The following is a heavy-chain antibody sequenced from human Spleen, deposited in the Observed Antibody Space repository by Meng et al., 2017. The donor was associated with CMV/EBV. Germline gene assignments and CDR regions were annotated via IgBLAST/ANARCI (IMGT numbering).Heavy chain of an antibody. CDR1: GSTFTAYY. Sequence: CKASGSTFTAYYVQWVRQAPGQGLEYMGWIHPNTGDSNSPQNFRGRVTMTRATSISTAYMELSSLRSDDTAIYYCTRAPLAQPQDYWGQGTLVTVSS. CDR2: IHPNTGDS. CDR3: TRAPLAQPQDY. D-gene: IGHD2-21*01. V-gene: IGHV1-2*02. J-gene: IGHJ4*02.